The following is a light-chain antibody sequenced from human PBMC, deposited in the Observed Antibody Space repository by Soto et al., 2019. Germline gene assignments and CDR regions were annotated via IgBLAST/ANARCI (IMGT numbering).Light chain of an antibody. J-gene: IGKJ2*01. CDR3: QQYCSSPYT. CDR1: QSVSSSY. V-gene: IGKV3-20*01. CDR2: GAS. Sequence: EIVLTQSPGTLSLSPGERATLSCRASQSVSSSYLAWYQQKPGQAPRLLIYGASSRATCIPDRFSGSGSGTDFTMTISRLAPEDFEVYYCQQYCSSPYTFGQGTKLEIK.